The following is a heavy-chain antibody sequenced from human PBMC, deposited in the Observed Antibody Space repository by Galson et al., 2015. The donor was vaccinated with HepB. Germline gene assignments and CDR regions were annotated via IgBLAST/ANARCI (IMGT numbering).Heavy chain of an antibody. J-gene: IGHJ4*02. D-gene: IGHD6-19*01. CDR2: MNPDSGNT. CDR1: GYAFSSSG. V-gene: IGHV1-8*01. Sequence: SVKVSCKASGYAFSSSGINWVRQATGQGLEWMGWMNPDSGNTGFAQKFQGRITMTRDTSISTAYMELSSLTSEDTGIYYCGRGHGDAVAGIGYWGQGTLVTVSS. CDR3: GRGHGDAVAGIGY.